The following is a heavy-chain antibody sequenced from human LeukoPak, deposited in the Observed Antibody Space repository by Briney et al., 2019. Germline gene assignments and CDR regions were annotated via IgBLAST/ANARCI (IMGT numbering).Heavy chain of an antibody. Sequence: SQTLSLTCTVSGGSISSYYWSWIRQPPGKGLEWIGYIYYSGSTNYNPSLKSRVTISVDTSKKQYSLKLSSVTAADTAVYDCARGGEVCSSTSCYRGHEYWGQGTLVTVSS. CDR2: IYYSGST. CDR3: ARGGEVCSSTSCYRGHEY. CDR1: GGSISSYY. J-gene: IGHJ4*02. D-gene: IGHD2-2*01. V-gene: IGHV4-59*08.